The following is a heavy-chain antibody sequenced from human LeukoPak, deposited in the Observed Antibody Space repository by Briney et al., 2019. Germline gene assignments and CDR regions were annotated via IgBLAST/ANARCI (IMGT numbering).Heavy chain of an antibody. CDR1: GFTFSDAW. V-gene: IGHV3-15*04. CDR2: IESKTDGGTT. J-gene: IGHJ4*02. CDR3: TTYGSGRKFDY. Sequence: GGSLRLSCAASGFTFSDAWMSWVRQTPGKGLEWVGRIESKTDGGTTDYGAPVKGRFTISRDDSTNTLYLQMNSLKSEDTAVYYCTTYGSGRKFDYWGQGILVIVSS. D-gene: IGHD3-10*01.